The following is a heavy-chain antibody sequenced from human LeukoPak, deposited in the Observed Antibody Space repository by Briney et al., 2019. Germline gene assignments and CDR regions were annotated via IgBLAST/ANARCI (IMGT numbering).Heavy chain of an antibody. CDR2: INPSGGST. V-gene: IGHV1-46*01. Sequence: ASVKVSCKASGYTFTSYYMHWVRPAPGQGLAWMRIINPSGGSTSYAQKFQGRVTMTRDTSTSTVYMELRGLRSEDTAVYYCATDPPDYYDSSGYYVGSYWGQGTLVTVSS. CDR3: ATDPPDYYDSSGYYVGSY. D-gene: IGHD3-22*01. CDR1: GYTFTSYY. J-gene: IGHJ4*02.